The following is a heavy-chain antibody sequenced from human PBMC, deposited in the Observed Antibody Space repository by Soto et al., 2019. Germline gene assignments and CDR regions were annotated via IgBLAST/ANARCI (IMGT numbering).Heavy chain of an antibody. Sequence: QVQLVQSGAEVKKPGASVKVSCKASGYTFTSYGISWVRQAPGQGLEWMGWISAYNGNTNHAQKLQGRVTMTTYTSTSTPYMEARSLRSNEPVAYYCARDGGYSQSNWGQRTLVTVAS. CDR3: ARDGGYSQSN. CDR2: ISAYNGNT. D-gene: IGHD5-12*01. V-gene: IGHV1-18*01. CDR1: GYTFTSYG. J-gene: IGHJ4*02.